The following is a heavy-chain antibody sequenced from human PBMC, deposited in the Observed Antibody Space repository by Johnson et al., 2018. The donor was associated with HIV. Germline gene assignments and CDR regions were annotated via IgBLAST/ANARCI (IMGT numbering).Heavy chain of an antibody. V-gene: IGHV3-30-3*01. CDR3: AKVYCGGDCSFGGAAFNI. D-gene: IGHD2-21*02. Sequence: QVQLVESGGGLVQPGGSLRLSCAASGFTFSNFVMHWVRQAPGKGLEWVAAMSFDGTNKYYTDSVRGRFTISRDNSRNTLYLQMNSLRVEDTAVYYCAKVYCGGDCSFGGAAFNIWGQGTMVTVSS. J-gene: IGHJ3*02. CDR1: GFTFSNFV. CDR2: MSFDGTNK.